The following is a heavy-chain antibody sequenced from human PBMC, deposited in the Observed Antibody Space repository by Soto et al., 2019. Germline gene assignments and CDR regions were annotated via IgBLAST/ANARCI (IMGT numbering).Heavy chain of an antibody. CDR1: GFTFSSYG. J-gene: IGHJ2*01. D-gene: IGHD4-17*01. Sequence: QVQLVESGGGVVQPGRSLRLSCAASGFTFSSYGMHWVRQAPGKGLEWVAVISYDGSNKYYADSVKGRFTISRDNSKNTRYLQMNSLRAEDTAVYYCAKDHYTVTGNYWNFDLWGRGTLVTVSS. CDR2: ISYDGSNK. V-gene: IGHV3-30*18. CDR3: AKDHYTVTGNYWNFDL.